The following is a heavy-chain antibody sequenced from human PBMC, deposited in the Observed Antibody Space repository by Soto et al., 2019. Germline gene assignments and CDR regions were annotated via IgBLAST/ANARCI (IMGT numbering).Heavy chain of an antibody. CDR3: AKGGPSLFCSGGGCYHDVFEI. CDR1: GFIFSSYA. V-gene: IGHV3-23*01. D-gene: IGHD2-15*01. Sequence: GGSLILSCAASGFIFSSYAMSWVRQAPGKGLEWVSAISGSGDNTYYADSVKGRFTVSRDSSKNTLYLQMNSLRAEATAVYYCAKGGPSLFCSGGGCYHDVFEIWDQGTMVSVSS. CDR2: ISGSGDNT. J-gene: IGHJ3*02.